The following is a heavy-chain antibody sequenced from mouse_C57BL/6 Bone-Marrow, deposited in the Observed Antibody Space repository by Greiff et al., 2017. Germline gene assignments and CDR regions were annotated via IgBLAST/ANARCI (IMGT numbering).Heavy chain of an antibody. CDR3: TTGLDGRLDY. J-gene: IGHJ2*01. CDR1: GFNIKDDY. CDR2: IDPENGDT. V-gene: IGHV14-4*01. Sequence: VQLQQSGAELVRPGASVKLSCTASGFNIKDDYMHWVKQRPEQGLEWIGWIDPENGDTEYASKFQGKATITADTSSNTAYLQLSSLTSEDTAVYYCTTGLDGRLDYWGQGTTLTVSS. D-gene: IGHD2-3*01.